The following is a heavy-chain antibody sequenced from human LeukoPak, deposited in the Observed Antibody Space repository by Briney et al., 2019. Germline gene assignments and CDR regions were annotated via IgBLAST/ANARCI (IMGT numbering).Heavy chain of an antibody. D-gene: IGHD6-13*01. Sequence: AGGSLRLSCAASTFTSSSYAMSWVRQAPGKGLEWVSATSDSGGSTYYSESVKGRFTISRDNSKNALYLQMNSLRDEDTAVYYCARDGGRDSTYWYYYWGQGTLVTVSS. CDR1: TFTSSSYA. CDR2: TSDSGGST. V-gene: IGHV3-23*01. J-gene: IGHJ4*02. CDR3: ARDGGRDSTYWYYY.